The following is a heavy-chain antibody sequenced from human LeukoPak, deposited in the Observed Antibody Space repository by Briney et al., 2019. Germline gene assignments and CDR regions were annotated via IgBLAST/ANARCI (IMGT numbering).Heavy chain of an antibody. V-gene: IGHV3-7*04. CDR1: GFTFSTHW. D-gene: IGHD5-24*01. J-gene: IGHJ4*02. Sequence: PGGSLRLSCAASGFTFSTHWMSWVRQAPGKGLEWVASINQDGSEKYYVDSVKGRFTISRDNAKNSLFLQMNSLRAEDTAVYYCARPGDGYNWGRFDYWGQGTLVTVSS. CDR2: INQDGSEK. CDR3: ARPGDGYNWGRFDY.